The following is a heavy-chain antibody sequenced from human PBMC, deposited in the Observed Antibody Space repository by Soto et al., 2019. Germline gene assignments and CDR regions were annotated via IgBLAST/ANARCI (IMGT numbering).Heavy chain of an antibody. CDR2: SIPIFGTA. Sequence: QVQLVQSGAEVKKPGSSVKVSCKASGGTFSSYAISWVRQAPGQGLEWVGGSIPIFGTANYAQKFQGRVTITADKSTNTAYMELSSLRSEDTAVYYCARRGVTTFRYWYFDLWGRGTLVTVSS. D-gene: IGHD4-17*01. CDR3: ARRGVTTFRYWYFDL. V-gene: IGHV1-69*06. CDR1: GGTFSSYA. J-gene: IGHJ2*01.